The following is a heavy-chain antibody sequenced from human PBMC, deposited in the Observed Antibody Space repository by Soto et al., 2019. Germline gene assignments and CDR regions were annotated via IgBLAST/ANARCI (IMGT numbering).Heavy chain of an antibody. J-gene: IGHJ4*02. CDR3: ARDRLARGIPVAGRIDY. CDR2: ISSTGALM. Sequence: PGGSLRLSCAASGFIFSQYSMNWVRQAPGKGLEWVSSISSTGALMYYADSVKGRFTISRDDAGNSLYLQMNSLRVEDTAVYYCARDRLARGIPVAGRIDYWGQGALVTVSS. D-gene: IGHD6-19*01. CDR1: GFIFSQYS. V-gene: IGHV3-21*01.